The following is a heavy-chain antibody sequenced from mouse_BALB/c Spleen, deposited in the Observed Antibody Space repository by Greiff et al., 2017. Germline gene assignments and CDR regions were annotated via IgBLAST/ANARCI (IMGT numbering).Heavy chain of an antibody. CDR1: GFTFSDYY. Sequence: DVQLQESGGGLVKPGGSLKLSCAASGFTFSDYYMYWVRQTPEKRLEWVATISDGGSYTYYPDSVKGRFTISRDNAKNNLYLQMSSLKSEDTAMYYCARGLRDRDYYAMDYWGQGTSVTVSS. CDR3: ARGLRDRDYYAMDY. D-gene: IGHD2-2*01. J-gene: IGHJ4*01. CDR2: ISDGGSYT. V-gene: IGHV5-4*02.